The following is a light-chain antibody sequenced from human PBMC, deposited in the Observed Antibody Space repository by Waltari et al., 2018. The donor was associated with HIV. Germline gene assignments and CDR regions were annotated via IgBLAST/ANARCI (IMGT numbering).Light chain of an antibody. Sequence: QSALTQPASVSGSPGQSITISCTGNTGDLGGYNYVSWYQQPPGKAPKLMIYEVSNRPSGISNRFSGSKSGNTASLTISGLQAEDEADYYCSSYTTSDIIVFGGGTSLTVL. J-gene: IGLJ2*01. CDR3: SSYTTSDIIV. CDR1: TGDLGGYNY. V-gene: IGLV2-14*01. CDR2: EVS.